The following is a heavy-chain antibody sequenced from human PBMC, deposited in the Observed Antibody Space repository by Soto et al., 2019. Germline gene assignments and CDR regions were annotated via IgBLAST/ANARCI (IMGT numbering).Heavy chain of an antibody. CDR1: GFTFGSYS. J-gene: IGHJ6*02. CDR2: ISSSGDT. Sequence: GSLRLSCAASGFTFGSYSMHWVRQAPGKGLEWVSSISSSGDTYYADSLKGRLTISRDYAKNSLSLQMNSLRAEDTAVYYCAREETAWPLAYGLDVWGQGTTVTVSS. CDR3: AREETAWPLAYGLDV. V-gene: IGHV3-21*01. D-gene: IGHD2-21*02.